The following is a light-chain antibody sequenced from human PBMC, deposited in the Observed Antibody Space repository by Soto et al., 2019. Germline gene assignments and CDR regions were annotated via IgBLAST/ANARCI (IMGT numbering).Light chain of an antibody. CDR3: CSYAGSSTPVV. CDR1: SSNIGAGYD. Sequence: QSVLTQPPSVSGAPGQRVTISCTGSSSNIGAGYDVHWYQQLPGKAPKLMIYEGSKRPSGVSNRFSGSKSGNTASLTISGLQAEDEADYYCCSYAGSSTPVVFGGGTKLTVL. V-gene: IGLV1-40*01. CDR2: EGS. J-gene: IGLJ2*01.